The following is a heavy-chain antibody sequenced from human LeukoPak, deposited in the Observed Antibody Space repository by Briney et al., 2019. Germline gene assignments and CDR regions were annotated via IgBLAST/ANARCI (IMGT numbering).Heavy chain of an antibody. CDR2: IYPRDGST. CDR1: GYTFTSNY. J-gene: IGHJ4*02. V-gene: IGHV1-46*01. CDR3: ARDQEGFDY. Sequence: ASVNVSCTASGYTFTSNYIHWVRQAPGQGLEWMGMIYPRDGSTSYVQKFQGRVTVTRDTSTSTVHMELSGLRSEDTAVYYCARDQEGFDYWGQGTLVTVSS.